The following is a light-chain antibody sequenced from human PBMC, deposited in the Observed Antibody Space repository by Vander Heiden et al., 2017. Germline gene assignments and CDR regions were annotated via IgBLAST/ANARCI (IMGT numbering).Light chain of an antibody. Sequence: AIRTAQSPSSSSASPGDRVTITCRASQGISNYLAWYQQKPGKAPKLLIYAASTLQRGVPSRFSGSGSGTDFTLTISCLQSEDFATYYCQQYYSYPYTFGQGTKLEIK. CDR2: AAS. CDR1: QGISNY. V-gene: IGKV1-8*01. J-gene: IGKJ2*01. CDR3: QQYYSYPYT.